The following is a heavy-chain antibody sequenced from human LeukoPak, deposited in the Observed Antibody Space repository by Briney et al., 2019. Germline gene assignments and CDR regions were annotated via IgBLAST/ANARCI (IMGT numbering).Heavy chain of an antibody. V-gene: IGHV3-7*01. D-gene: IGHD4-17*01. CDR3: ARYDLRGAFDI. J-gene: IGHJ3*02. CDR2: IKQEGRDK. CDR1: GFTFGSYW. Sequence: TGGSLRLSCAASGFTFGSYWMSWVRQAPGEGLEWVANIKQEGRDKYYVDSVKGRFTISRDNAKNSLYLQMNSLRAEDTAVYYCARYDLRGAFDIWGQGAMVTISS.